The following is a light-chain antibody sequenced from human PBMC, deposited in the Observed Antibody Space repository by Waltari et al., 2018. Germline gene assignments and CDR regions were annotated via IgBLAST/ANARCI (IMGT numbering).Light chain of an antibody. CDR3: QQYDNLPLT. CDR2: DAS. Sequence: DIQMSQSPSSLSASVGDRVTMTCQASQGISNYLHWYQQKPGKAPKLLIYDASNLETGVPSRFSGSGSGTDFTFTISSLQPEDIATYYCQQYDNLPLTFGGGTKVEIK. V-gene: IGKV1-33*01. CDR1: QGISNY. J-gene: IGKJ4*01.